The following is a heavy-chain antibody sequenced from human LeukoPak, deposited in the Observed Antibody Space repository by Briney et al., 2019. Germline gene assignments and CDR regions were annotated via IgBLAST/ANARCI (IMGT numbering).Heavy chain of an antibody. V-gene: IGHV3-7*01. CDR1: GFNFSINW. Sequence: GGSLRLSCSASGFNFSINWMTWVRQAPGKGLEWVANIPDDGSETNYVDSVKGRFIISRDNAKNSLSLQMTSLREEDTALYYCARGWAAIPDWGQGTLVTVSS. CDR2: IPDDGSET. D-gene: IGHD2-15*01. CDR3: ARGWAAIPD. J-gene: IGHJ1*01.